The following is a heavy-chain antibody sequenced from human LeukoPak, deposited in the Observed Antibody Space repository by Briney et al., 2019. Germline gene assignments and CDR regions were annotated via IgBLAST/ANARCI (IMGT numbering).Heavy chain of an antibody. D-gene: IGHD3-22*01. Sequence: PGGSLRLSCAASGFTFSSYWMHWVRQAPGKGLVWVSRINSDGSSTSYADSVKGRFTISRDNAKNTQYLQMNSLRAEDTAVYYCARDQGDSSGYYYSPLDYWGQGTLVTVSS. V-gene: IGHV3-74*01. CDR2: INSDGSST. J-gene: IGHJ4*02. CDR1: GFTFSSYW. CDR3: ARDQGDSSGYYYSPLDY.